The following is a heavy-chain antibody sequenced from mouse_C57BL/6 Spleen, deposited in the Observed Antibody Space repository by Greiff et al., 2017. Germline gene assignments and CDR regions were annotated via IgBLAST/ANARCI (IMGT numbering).Heavy chain of an antibody. V-gene: IGHV6-3*01. D-gene: IGHD2-2*01. J-gene: IGHJ3*01. Sequence: EVKLVESGGGLVQPGGSMKLSCVASGFTFSNYWMNWVRQSPEKGLEWVAQIRLKSDNYATHYAESVKGRFTISRDDSKSSVYLQMNNLRAEDTGIYYCTGPMVTTGAWFAYWGQGTLVTVSA. CDR3: TGPMVTTGAWFAY. CDR1: GFTFSNYW. CDR2: IRLKSDNYAT.